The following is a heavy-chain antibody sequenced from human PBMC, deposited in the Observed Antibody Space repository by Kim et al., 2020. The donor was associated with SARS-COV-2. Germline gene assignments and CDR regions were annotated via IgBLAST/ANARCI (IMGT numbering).Heavy chain of an antibody. CDR2: T. Sequence: THYADALKGRFTISRDNSKNTVFLQMNSLRAEDTALYYCARSPTTVGAFDIWGQGTMVTVSP. V-gene: IGHV3-66*01. CDR3: ARSPTTVGAFDI. D-gene: IGHD4-17*01. J-gene: IGHJ3*02.